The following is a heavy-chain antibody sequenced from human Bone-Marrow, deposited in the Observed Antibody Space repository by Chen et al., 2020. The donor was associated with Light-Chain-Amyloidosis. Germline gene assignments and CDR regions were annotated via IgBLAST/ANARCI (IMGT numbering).Heavy chain of an antibody. D-gene: IGHD5-12*01. V-gene: IGHV5-51*01. Sequence: EVQLEQSGPEVKQPGESLKISCKGSGYTFPNYWIGWVRQKPGKGLEWMGVIYPDDSDARYSPSFEGQVTISADKSITTAYLQWRSLKASDTAMYYCARRRDGYNFDYWGQGTLVTVSS. J-gene: IGHJ4*02. CDR3: ARRRDGYNFDY. CDR1: GYTFPNYW. CDR2: IYPDDSDA.